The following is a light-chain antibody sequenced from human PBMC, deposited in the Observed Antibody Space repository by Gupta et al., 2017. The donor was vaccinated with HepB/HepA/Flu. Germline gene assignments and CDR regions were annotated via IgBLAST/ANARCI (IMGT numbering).Light chain of an antibody. CDR3: QQFTSYPIT. V-gene: IGKV1-9*01. J-gene: IGKJ5*01. CDR2: AAS. Sequence: DIQLTQSPSFLSASVGDRVTITCRASQDINSYLIWYQQKPGKAPNLLIYAASTLQGGVPSRFSGSGSGTEFTLTINSLQPEHFATYYCQQFTSYPITFRQGTRLDIK. CDR1: QDINSY.